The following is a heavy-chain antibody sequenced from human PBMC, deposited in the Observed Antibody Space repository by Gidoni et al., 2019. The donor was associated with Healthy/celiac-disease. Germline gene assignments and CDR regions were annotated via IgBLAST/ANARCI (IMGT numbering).Heavy chain of an antibody. V-gene: IGHV5-51*01. J-gene: IGHJ6*02. Sequence: EVQLVQSGAEVKKPGESLKISCKGSGYSFTSYWIGWVRQMPGKGLEWMGIIYPGDSDTRYSPSFQGQVTISADKSISTAYLQWSSLKASDTAMYYCARHYAAAAGINYYYGMDVWGQGTTVTVSS. CDR3: ARHYAAAAGINYYYGMDV. CDR2: IYPGDSDT. CDR1: GYSFTSYW. D-gene: IGHD6-13*01.